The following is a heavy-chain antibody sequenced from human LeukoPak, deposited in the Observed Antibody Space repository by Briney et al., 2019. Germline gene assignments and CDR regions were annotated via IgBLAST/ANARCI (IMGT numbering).Heavy chain of an antibody. Sequence: GGSLRLSCSASGFTFSSYAMHWVRQAPGKGLEYVSAISSNGGSTYYADSVKGGFTISRDNSKNTLYLQMSSLRAEDMAVYYCVKEVPSYDSGGYFIAHHFDYWGQGTLVTVSS. J-gene: IGHJ4*02. D-gene: IGHD3-22*01. V-gene: IGHV3-64D*06. CDR2: ISSNGGST. CDR1: GFTFSSYA. CDR3: VKEVPSYDSGGYFIAHHFDY.